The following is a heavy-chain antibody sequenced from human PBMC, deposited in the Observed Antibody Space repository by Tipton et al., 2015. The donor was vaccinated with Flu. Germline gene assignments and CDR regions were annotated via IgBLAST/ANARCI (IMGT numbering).Heavy chain of an antibody. V-gene: IGHV3-48*03. J-gene: IGHJ4*02. CDR1: GFTFSSYE. CDR3: EWRGDGLRWGFDY. D-gene: IGHD5-24*01. CDR2: ISSSGSTI. Sequence: SLRLSCAASGFTFSSYEMNWVRQATGKGLEWVSYISSSGSTIYYADSVKGRFTISRDNAKNSLYLQMNSLRAEDTAVYYCEWRGDGLRWGFDYWGQGTLVPVSS.